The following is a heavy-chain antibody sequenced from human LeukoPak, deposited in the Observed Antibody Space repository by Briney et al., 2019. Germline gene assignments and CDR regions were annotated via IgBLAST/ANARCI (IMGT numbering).Heavy chain of an antibody. J-gene: IGHJ4*02. CDR3: ARSIRGYSSGWYYFDY. Sequence: SETLSLTCAVYGGSFSGYYWSWIRQPPGKGLEWIGEINHSGSTNYNPSLKSRVTISVDTSKDQFSVKLSSVTAADTAVYYCARSIRGYSSGWYYFDYWGQGTLITVSS. D-gene: IGHD6-19*01. CDR1: GGSFSGYY. V-gene: IGHV4-34*01. CDR2: INHSGST.